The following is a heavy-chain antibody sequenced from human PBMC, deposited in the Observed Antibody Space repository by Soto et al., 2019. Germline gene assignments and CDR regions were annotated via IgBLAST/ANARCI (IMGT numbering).Heavy chain of an antibody. CDR1: GYSFTNYY. J-gene: IGHJ4*02. CDR3: ARDSGGSKHYDFWSGYQIGLYYSDY. D-gene: IGHD3-3*01. V-gene: IGHV1-46*01. CDR2: IHPIGGSA. Sequence: ASVKVSCKASGYSFTNYYMHWVRQAPGQGLEWMGIIHPIGGSANYAQKFQGRVTMTRDTSTRTVYMELSSLRSEDTAVYYCARDSGGSKHYDFWSGYQIGLYYSDYWGQGPLVTVSS.